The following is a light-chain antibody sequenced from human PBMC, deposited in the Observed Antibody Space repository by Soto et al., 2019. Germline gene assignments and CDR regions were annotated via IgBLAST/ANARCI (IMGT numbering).Light chain of an antibody. CDR2: EVS. J-gene: IGLJ1*01. Sequence: QSVLTQPPSASGSPGQSVTISCTGTSSDVGSYNYVSWYQQNPGKAPKLIIYEVSKWPPGVPDRFSGSKSGNTASLSVSGLQAEDDGDYYCSSYAGSNIYVFGTGTKVTVL. CDR1: SSDVGSYNY. CDR3: SSYAGSNIYV. V-gene: IGLV2-8*01.